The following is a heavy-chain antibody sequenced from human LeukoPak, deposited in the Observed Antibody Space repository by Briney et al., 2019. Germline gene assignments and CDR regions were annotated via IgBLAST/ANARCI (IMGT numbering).Heavy chain of an antibody. V-gene: IGHV3-30-3*01. CDR2: ISYDGSNK. Sequence: PGGSLRLSCAASGFTFSSYAMHWVRQAPGKGLEWVAVISYDGSNKYYADSVKGRFTISRDNSKNTLYLQMNSLRAEDTAVYYCARDFYGDYANFQHWGQGTLVTVSS. CDR1: GFTFSSYA. J-gene: IGHJ1*01. D-gene: IGHD4-17*01. CDR3: ARDFYGDYANFQH.